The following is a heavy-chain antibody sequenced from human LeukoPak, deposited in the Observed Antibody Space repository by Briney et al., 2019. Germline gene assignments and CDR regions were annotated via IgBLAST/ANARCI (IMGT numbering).Heavy chain of an antibody. CDR2: ISTGGSTI. Sequence: GGSLRLSCAASGFSFSNYDMNWVRQAPGKGLEWVSYISTGGSTIYYADSVQGRFTISRDNAKNSLYLQMNSLRAEDTAVYYCATNLGPRRRSPVVMDVWGQGTTVTVSS. CDR3: ATNLGPRRRSPVVMDV. J-gene: IGHJ6*02. D-gene: IGHD3-16*01. V-gene: IGHV3-48*03. CDR1: GFSFSNYD.